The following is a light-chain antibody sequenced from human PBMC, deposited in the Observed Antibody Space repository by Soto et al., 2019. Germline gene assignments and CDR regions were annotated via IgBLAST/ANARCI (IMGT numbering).Light chain of an antibody. Sequence: EIVMTQSPATLSVSPGERATLSCRASQSVTSNYLAWYQLKPGQAPRLLIYAASNTATGVPDRFSGSGSGTDFTLSISRLEPEDFAVYYCQQYGSTPSITFGQGTRLEIK. CDR3: QQYGSTPSIT. J-gene: IGKJ5*01. CDR2: AAS. CDR1: QSVTSNY. V-gene: IGKV3-20*01.